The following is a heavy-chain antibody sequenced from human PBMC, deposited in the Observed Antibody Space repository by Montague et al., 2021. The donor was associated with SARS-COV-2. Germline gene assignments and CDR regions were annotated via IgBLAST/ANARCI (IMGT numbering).Heavy chain of an antibody. D-gene: IGHD6-13*01. V-gene: IGHV6-1*01. CDR3: ARDSRYSLSWSFDY. J-gene: IGHJ4*02. Sequence: CAISGDSVSSNTAAWNWIRQSPSRGLEWLGRTYYRSKWYYDYAVSVKSRMTISPDTSKNQFSLQLSSVTPVDRAVYYCARDSRYSLSWSFDYWGQGTLVTVSS. CDR2: TYYRSKWYY. CDR1: GDSVSSNTAA.